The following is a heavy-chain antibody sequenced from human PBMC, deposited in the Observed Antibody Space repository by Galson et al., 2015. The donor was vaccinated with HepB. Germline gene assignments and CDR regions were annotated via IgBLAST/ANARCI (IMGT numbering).Heavy chain of an antibody. Sequence: SLRLSCAVSGFALSRHSMNWVRQAPGKGLEWVAYISSSSTIIHYSDPVKGRFTISRDNAKNSLYLQMNSLRDEDTAVYYCVRDWDWGPITAVAPVYFDHWGQGTRVTVYS. D-gene: IGHD6-13*01. J-gene: IGHJ4*02. V-gene: IGHV3-48*02. CDR3: VRDWDWGPITAVAPVYFDH. CDR1: GFALSRHS. CDR2: ISSSSTII.